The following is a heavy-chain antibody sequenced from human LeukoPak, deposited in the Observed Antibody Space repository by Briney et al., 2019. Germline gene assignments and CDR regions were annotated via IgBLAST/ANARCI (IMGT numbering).Heavy chain of an antibody. D-gene: IGHD3-22*01. CDR2: ITTTSSYI. V-gene: IGHV3-21*04. CDR3: AKGGVYYYDSSGYYD. CDR1: GLTFSNSD. J-gene: IGHJ4*02. Sequence: PGGSLRLSCTTSGLTFSNSDMTWVRQAPGKGLEWVSSITTTSSYIYYADSVRGRFTVSRDNARNSLYLQMNSLRAEDTAVYYCAKGGVYYYDSSGYYDWGQGTLVTVSS.